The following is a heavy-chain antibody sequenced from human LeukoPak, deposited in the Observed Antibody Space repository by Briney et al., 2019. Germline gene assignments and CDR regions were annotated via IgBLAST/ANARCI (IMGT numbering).Heavy chain of an antibody. CDR2: IRYDGSDK. J-gene: IGHJ4*02. CDR3: AKDYFGSGSSPDY. Sequence: GGSLRLSCAASGFIFSSYGVHWVRQAPGKGLERVAFIRYDGSDKYYGDSVKGRFTISRDNSKNTLYLQMNSLRPEDTAIYYCAKDYFGSGSSPDYWGQGTLVTVSS. D-gene: IGHD3-10*01. V-gene: IGHV3-30*02. CDR1: GFIFSSYG.